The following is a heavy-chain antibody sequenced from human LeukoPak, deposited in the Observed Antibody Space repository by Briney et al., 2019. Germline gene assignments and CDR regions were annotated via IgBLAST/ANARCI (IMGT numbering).Heavy chain of an antibody. Sequence: GGSLRLSCAASGFTFSTYSMNWVRQAPGKGLEWVSSISSSSSYIYYVDSLKGRFTISRDNAKNSLYLQMYSLRAEDTAVYYCARGNTAVVFNSFDFWGQGTLVTVSS. D-gene: IGHD5-18*01. V-gene: IGHV3-21*01. J-gene: IGHJ4*02. CDR1: GFTFSTYS. CDR2: ISSSSSYI. CDR3: ARGNTAVVFNSFDF.